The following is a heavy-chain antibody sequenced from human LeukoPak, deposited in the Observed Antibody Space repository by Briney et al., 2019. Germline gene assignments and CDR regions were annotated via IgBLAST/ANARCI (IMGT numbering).Heavy chain of an antibody. D-gene: IGHD6-19*01. CDR1: GFTFSDYY. V-gene: IGHV3-11*01. CDR3: ARGNSSGWDELRGNCFDP. Sequence: GGSLRLSCAVSGFTFSDYYMSWIRQAPGKGLEWVSYISSSGSSIYYADSVKGRFTISRDNAKNTLYVQMTSLRAEDTAVYYCARGNSSGWDELRGNCFDPWGQGTLVTVSS. J-gene: IGHJ5*02. CDR2: ISSSGSSI.